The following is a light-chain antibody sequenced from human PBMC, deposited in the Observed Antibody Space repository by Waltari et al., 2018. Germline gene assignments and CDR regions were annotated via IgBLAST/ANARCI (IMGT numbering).Light chain of an antibody. J-gene: IGLJ2*01. CDR2: EVS. CDR1: SSDVGGYGY. Sequence: QSALTQPASVSGSPGQSITISCTGTSSDVGGYGYVSWYQQHPGKAPKLMLYEVSNRPSGVPKRFSGSTAAYSASLTIAGLHAEDEADYYCSSYTTSTAPVVFGGGTKLTVL. V-gene: IGLV2-14*01. CDR3: SSYTTSTAPVV.